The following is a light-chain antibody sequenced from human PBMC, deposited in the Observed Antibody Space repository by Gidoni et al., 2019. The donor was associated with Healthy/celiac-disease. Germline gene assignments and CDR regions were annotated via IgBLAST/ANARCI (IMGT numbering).Light chain of an antibody. CDR2: GAS. CDR3: QQYGSSLWT. Sequence: EIVLTQSPGTLSLSPGERATLSCRASQSVSSNSLAWYQQKPAQAPRLLIYGASSRATGIPDRFGGSGSGTDFTLTISRLEPEDFAVYYCQQYGSSLWTFGQGTKVEIK. CDR1: QSVSSNS. J-gene: IGKJ1*01. V-gene: IGKV3-20*01.